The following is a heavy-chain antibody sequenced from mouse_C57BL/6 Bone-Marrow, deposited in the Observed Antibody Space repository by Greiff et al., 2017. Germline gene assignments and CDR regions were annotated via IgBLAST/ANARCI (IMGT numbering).Heavy chain of an antibody. CDR2: INPNDSGT. D-gene: IGHD2-5*01. CDR3: AIGNSNYGCVMDY. CDR1: GYTFTDYY. Sequence: EVQLQQSGAELVQPGASVKISCKASGYTFTDYYMHWVKQSPGKGLEWIGGINPNDSGTSSNQKFKGKATLTVDKSSSTAYMELRSLTSEDSAVYYCAIGNSNYGCVMDYWGKGTSVTVSS. J-gene: IGHJ4*01. V-gene: IGHV1-26*01.